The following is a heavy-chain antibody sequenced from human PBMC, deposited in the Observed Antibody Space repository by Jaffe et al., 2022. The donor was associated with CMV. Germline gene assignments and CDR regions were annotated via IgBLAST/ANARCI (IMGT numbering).Heavy chain of an antibody. CDR1: GGSFSGNY. D-gene: IGHD6-19*01. CDR3: ARRVAMAGSGWFDP. CDR2: IHYRGST. Sequence: QVHLQQWGAGLLKPSETLSLTCAVSGGSFSGNYWSWIRQSPGKGLEWIGEIHYRGSTNYNPSLESRITISMDTSTKQFSLKLNSGTAADTAVYYCARRVAMAGSGWFDPWGQGTLVTFSS. V-gene: IGHV4-34*01. J-gene: IGHJ5*02.